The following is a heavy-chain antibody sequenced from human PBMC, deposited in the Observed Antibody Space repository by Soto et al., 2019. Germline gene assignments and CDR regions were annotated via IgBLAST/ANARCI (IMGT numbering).Heavy chain of an antibody. CDR3: ARTYSSGWAGLDY. CDR2: ISANNGNT. Sequence: GASVKVSCKDPGHTLTTYGITWVRQAPGQGLEWMGWISANNGNTNYAQKLQGRVTLTTDTSTSTAYMELRSLRSDDTAVYYCARTYSSGWAGLDYWGQGTLVTVSS. CDR1: GHTLTTYG. D-gene: IGHD6-19*01. V-gene: IGHV1-18*01. J-gene: IGHJ4*02.